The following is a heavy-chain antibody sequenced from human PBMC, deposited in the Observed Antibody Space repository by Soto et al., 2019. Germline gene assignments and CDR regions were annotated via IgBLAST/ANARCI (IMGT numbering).Heavy chain of an antibody. CDR2: ISWNSGSI. Sequence: PGGSLRLSCEASGFNFEDYAMYWVRQAPGKGLEWVLGISWNSGSIGYADSVKGRFTISRDNAKKSLYLQMNSLRPEDTALYYCAKPRVAGTWAFDSWGQGTLVTVSS. J-gene: IGHJ4*02. V-gene: IGHV3-9*01. D-gene: IGHD6-19*01. CDR1: GFNFEDYA. CDR3: AKPRVAGTWAFDS.